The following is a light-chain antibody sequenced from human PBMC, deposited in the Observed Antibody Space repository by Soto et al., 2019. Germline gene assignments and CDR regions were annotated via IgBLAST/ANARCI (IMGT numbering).Light chain of an antibody. CDR1: QSVSSSY. CDR2: GAS. J-gene: IGKJ1*01. V-gene: IGKV3-20*01. Sequence: EIVLTQSPGTLSLSPGERATLSCRASQSVSSSYLAWYQQKPGQAPRLLIYGASSRATGIPDRFSGSGSGTDFTLTISRLEPEDFAVYYCQLYGSSPWWTFGQGTKVEIK. CDR3: QLYGSSPWWT.